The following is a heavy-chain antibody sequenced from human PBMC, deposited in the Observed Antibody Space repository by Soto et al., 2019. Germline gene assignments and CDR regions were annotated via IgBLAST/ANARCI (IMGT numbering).Heavy chain of an antibody. Sequence: SETLSLTCTVSGDSISSINNYWSWIRQPPGEGLEWIGFISYSWTTSYSPSLKSRVAISLDTSKNQFSLSLNFVTAADTAVYYCARGRGYSYGLDPWGQGSLVTVSS. J-gene: IGHJ5*02. V-gene: IGHV4-30-4*01. CDR2: ISYSWTT. CDR3: ARGRGYSYGLDP. CDR1: GDSISSINNY. D-gene: IGHD5-18*01.